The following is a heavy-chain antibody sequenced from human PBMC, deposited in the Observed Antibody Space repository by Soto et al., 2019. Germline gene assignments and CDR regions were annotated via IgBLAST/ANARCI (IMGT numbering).Heavy chain of an antibody. J-gene: IGHJ6*03. CDR2: ISAYNGNT. CDR1: GYTFTSYG. V-gene: IGHV1-18*01. CDR3: ARLTMVRGVIIYYYYYMDV. D-gene: IGHD3-10*01. Sequence: ASVKVSCKASGYTFTSYGISWVRQAPGQGLEWMGWISAYNGNTNYAQKLQGRVTMTTETSTSTAYMERRSLRSDDTAVYYCARLTMVRGVIIYYYYYMDVWGKGTTVTVSS.